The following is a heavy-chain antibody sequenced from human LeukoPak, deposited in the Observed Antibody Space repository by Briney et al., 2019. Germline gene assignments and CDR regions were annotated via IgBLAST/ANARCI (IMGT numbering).Heavy chain of an antibody. V-gene: IGHV4-38-2*02. J-gene: IGHJ4*02. D-gene: IGHD6-13*01. CDR2: IYHSGST. Sequence: KASETLSLTCTVSGYSISSGYYWGWIRQPPGKGLEWIGSIYHSGSTYYNPSLKSRVTISVDTSKNQFSLKLSSVTAADTAVYYCARAVLEAAAGIDYWGQGTLVTVSS. CDR3: ARAVLEAAAGIDY. CDR1: GYSISSGYY.